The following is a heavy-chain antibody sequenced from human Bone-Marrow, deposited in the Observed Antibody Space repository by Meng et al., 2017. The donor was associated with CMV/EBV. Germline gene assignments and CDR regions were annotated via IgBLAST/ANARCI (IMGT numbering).Heavy chain of an antibody. CDR3: ARDLVVVPAAIGGDDYYGMDV. CDR1: GGSVSSGSYY. D-gene: IGHD2-2*02. Sequence: SETLSLTCTVSGGSVSSGSYYWSWIRQPPGKGLEWIGYIYYSGSTNYNPSLKSRVTISVDTSKNQFSLKLSSVTAADTAVYYCARDLVVVPAAIGGDDYYGMDVWGQGTTVTVSS. CDR2: IYYSGST. J-gene: IGHJ6*02. V-gene: IGHV4-61*01.